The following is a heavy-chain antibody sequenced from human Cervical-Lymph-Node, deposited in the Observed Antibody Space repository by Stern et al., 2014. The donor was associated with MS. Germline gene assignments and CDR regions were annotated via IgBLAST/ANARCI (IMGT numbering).Heavy chain of an antibody. CDR1: GGTFSTER. V-gene: IGHV1-69*01. J-gene: IGHJ4*02. CDR3: ARLGSGYDSSYLDF. Sequence: MQLVESGSVAKKPGSSVKGSCKVSGGTFSTERISWVRQAPGQGLEWVGSIIPICGPADYARQFQDRVTIIADESTSEVHMELSSLRSEDTGVYYCARLGSGYDSSYLDFWGQGSLVTVSS. D-gene: IGHD5-12*01. CDR2: IIPICGPA.